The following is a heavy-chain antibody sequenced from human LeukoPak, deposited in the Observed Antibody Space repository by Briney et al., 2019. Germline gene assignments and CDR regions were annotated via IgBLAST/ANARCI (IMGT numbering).Heavy chain of an antibody. D-gene: IGHD3-3*01. CDR1: GFTFSSYG. J-gene: IGHJ6*03. V-gene: IGHV3-33*06. CDR3: AKDRGVKNYYYYMDV. CDR2: IWYDGSNK. Sequence: GVSLRLSCAASGFTFSSYGMHWVRQAPGKGLEWVAVIWYDGSNKYYADSVKGRFTISRDNSKNTLYLQMNSLRAEDTAVYYCAKDRGVKNYYYYMDVWGKGTTVTVSS.